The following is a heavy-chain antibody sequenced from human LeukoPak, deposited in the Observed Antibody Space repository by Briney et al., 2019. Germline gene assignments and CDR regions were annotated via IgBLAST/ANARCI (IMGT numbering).Heavy chain of an antibody. D-gene: IGHD3-10*01. CDR3: GSGGYYFDY. CDR2: LYYSGST. CDR1: GGSISSSSYY. V-gene: IGHV4-39*01. J-gene: IGHJ4*02. Sequence: PSETLSFTGTVPGGSISSSSYYWGWIRQPPGKGLEWIASLYYSGSTYYNPSLKSRVTISVDTSKNQFSLKLSYVTAADTAVYYCGSGGYYFDYWGQGTLVTVSS.